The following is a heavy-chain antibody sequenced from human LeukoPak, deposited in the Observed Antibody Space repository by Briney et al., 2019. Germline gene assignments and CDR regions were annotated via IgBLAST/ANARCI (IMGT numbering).Heavy chain of an antibody. Sequence: PSETLSLTCSVSGGSISSHYWSWIRQPAGKGLEWIGRIYTSGSTIYNPSLKSRVTISVDTSKNQFSLKLSSVTAADTAVYYYARGRKYTSGYRVTELGSGYSDYWGQGTLVTVSS. CDR3: ARGRKYTSGYRVTELGSGYSDY. V-gene: IGHV4-4*07. CDR1: GGSISSHY. J-gene: IGHJ4*02. D-gene: IGHD5-18*01. CDR2: IYTSGST.